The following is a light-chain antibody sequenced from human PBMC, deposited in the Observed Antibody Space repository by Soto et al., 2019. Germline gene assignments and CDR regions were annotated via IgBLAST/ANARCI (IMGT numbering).Light chain of an antibody. CDR2: RAS. CDR1: QSFSSN. V-gene: IGKV3-15*01. J-gene: IGKJ1*01. CDR3: QHYGTWPWT. Sequence: EIVMTQSPATLSVSPGERVTLSCRASQSFSSNVAWYQQKPGQPPRLLIYRASTGATGIPAGFSGSGSGTEFTLTISSLQSEDFAVYYCQHYGTWPWTFGQGTKVEIK.